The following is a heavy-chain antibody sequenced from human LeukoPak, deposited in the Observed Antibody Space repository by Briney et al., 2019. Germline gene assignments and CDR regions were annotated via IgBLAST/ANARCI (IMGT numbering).Heavy chain of an antibody. CDR1: GFTFGNFK. V-gene: IGHV3-21*06. J-gene: IGHJ4*02. CDR2: ISSTSSDI. Sequence: GGSLRLSCTTSGFTFGNFKMNWVRQAPGKGLEWVSSISSTSSDIQYADSVKGRFTISRDNTKSSLYLEMNSLRVEDTAFYYCAMTFDFWGQGTLVTVSS. CDR3: AMTFDF.